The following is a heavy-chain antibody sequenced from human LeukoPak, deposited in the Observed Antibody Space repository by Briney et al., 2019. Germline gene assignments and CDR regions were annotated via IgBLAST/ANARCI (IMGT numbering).Heavy chain of an antibody. CDR1: GGSISGHY. CDR3: ARGIRGAADY. CDR2: IYYSGST. V-gene: IGHV4-59*11. D-gene: IGHD3-16*01. Sequence: SETLSLTCTVSGGSISGHYWSWIRQPPGKGLEWIGYIYYSGSTNYKPSLKSRVTISVDTSKNHFSLKLNSVTAADAAVYYCARGIRGAADYWGQGTLVTVSS. J-gene: IGHJ4*02.